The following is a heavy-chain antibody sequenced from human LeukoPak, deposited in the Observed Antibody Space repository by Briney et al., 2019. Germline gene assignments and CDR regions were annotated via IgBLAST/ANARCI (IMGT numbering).Heavy chain of an antibody. CDR2: IHEDGSDK. CDR3: ARTLRLGTPRAFDI. CDR1: GCTFSSYW. Sequence: GGSLRLSCVVSGCTFSSYWMNWVRQAPGKGLESVANIHEDGSDKYYVDSVKGRFTISRDNAKNSLYLQMNSLRAEDTALYYCARTLRLGTPRAFDIWGRGTVVTVSS. D-gene: IGHD1-14*01. J-gene: IGHJ3*02. V-gene: IGHV3-7*05.